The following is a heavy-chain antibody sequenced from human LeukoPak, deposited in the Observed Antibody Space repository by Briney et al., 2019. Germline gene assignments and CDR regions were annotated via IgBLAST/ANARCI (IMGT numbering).Heavy chain of an antibody. Sequence: GGSLRLSCAASGFTFSSYAMHWVRQAPGKGLEWVAVISYDGSNKYYADSVKGRFTISRDNSKNTLYLQMNSLRAEDTAVYYCARSRASGWRNYYYFDYWGQGTLVTVSS. CDR1: GFTFSSYA. CDR2: ISYDGSNK. CDR3: ARSRASGWRNYYYFDY. D-gene: IGHD6-19*01. V-gene: IGHV3-30*04. J-gene: IGHJ4*02.